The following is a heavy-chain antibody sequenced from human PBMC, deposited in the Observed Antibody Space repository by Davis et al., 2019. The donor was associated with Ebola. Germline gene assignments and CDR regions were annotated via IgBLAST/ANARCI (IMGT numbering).Heavy chain of an antibody. Sequence: AASVKVSCKASGYIFTSNDINWVRQATGQGLEWMGWMSPNSGNTGYAQKFQGRVTMTRNTSISTAYMELSSLRSEDTAVYYCARGIVNFDWLSNYYYYYGMDVWGQGTTVTVSS. J-gene: IGHJ6*02. V-gene: IGHV1-8*01. CDR2: MSPNSGNT. CDR3: ARGIVNFDWLSNYYYYYGMDV. D-gene: IGHD3-9*01. CDR1: GYIFTSND.